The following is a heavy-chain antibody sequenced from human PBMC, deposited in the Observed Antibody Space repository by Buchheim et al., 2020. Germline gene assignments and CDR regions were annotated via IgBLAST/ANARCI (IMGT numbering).Heavy chain of an antibody. J-gene: IGHJ5*02. CDR3: ARRITIFGVVMRPAGFDP. CDR1: GGSFSGYY. Sequence: QVQLQQWGAGLLKPSETLSLTCAVYGGSFSGYYWSWIRQPPGKGLEWIGEINHSGSTNYNPSLKSRVTISVDTSKNPFSLKLSSVTAADTAVYYCARRITIFGVVMRPAGFDPWGQGTL. V-gene: IGHV4-34*01. D-gene: IGHD3-3*01. CDR2: INHSGST.